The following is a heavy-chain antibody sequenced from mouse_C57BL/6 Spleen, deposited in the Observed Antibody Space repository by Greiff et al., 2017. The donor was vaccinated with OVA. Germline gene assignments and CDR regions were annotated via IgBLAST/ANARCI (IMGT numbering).Heavy chain of an antibody. CDR3: ARGFITTVPRYFDV. V-gene: IGHV1-55*01. J-gene: IGHJ1*03. Sequence: QVQLKQSGAELVKPGASVKMSCKASGYTFTSYWITWVKQRPGQGLEWIGDIYPGSGSTNYNEKFKSKATLTVDTSSSTAYMQLSSLTSEDSAVYYCARGFITTVPRYFDVWGTGTTVTVSS. CDR2: IYPGSGST. CDR1: GYTFTSYW. D-gene: IGHD1-1*01.